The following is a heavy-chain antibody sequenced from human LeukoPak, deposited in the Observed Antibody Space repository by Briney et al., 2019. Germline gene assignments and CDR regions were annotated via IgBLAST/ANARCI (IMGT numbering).Heavy chain of an antibody. CDR1: GYSISSGYY. CDR3: ARDLAACGSCQGAFDI. D-gene: IGHD6-13*01. CDR2: IYHSGST. Sequence: SETLSLTCTVSGYSISSGYYWGWIRQPPGKGLEWIGSIYHSGSTYYNPSLKRRVTISVDTSKNQFSLKLSSVTVADTAVYYCARDLAACGSCQGAFDIWGQGTMVTVSS. J-gene: IGHJ3*02. V-gene: IGHV4-38-2*02.